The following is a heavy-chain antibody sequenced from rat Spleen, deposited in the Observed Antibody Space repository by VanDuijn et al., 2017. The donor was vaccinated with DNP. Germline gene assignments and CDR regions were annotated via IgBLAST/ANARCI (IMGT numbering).Heavy chain of an antibody. CDR2: MSSDGST. CDR1: GFSLTSYT. V-gene: IGHV2-6*01. Sequence: QVQLKESGPGLVQPSQTLSLTCTVSGFSLTSYTVSWVRQPPGKGLEWIAAMSSDGSTYYNSALKSRLSVSRDTSKSQVFLKMNSVQTEDSAMYFCARSLATVVPTGAMDVWGQGTSVTVSS. CDR3: ARSLATVVPTGAMDV. D-gene: IGHD1-3*01. J-gene: IGHJ4*01.